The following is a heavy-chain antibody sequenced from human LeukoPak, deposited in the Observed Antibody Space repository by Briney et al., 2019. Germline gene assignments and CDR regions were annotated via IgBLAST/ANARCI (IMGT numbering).Heavy chain of an antibody. J-gene: IGHJ5*02. CDR2: ISGSGGST. V-gene: IGHV3-23*01. D-gene: IGHD6-13*01. CDR1: GFTVSSNY. CDR3: AKVVDDSSSWYRRMGRWFDP. Sequence: GGSLRLSCAASGFTVSSNYMSWVRQAPGKGLEWVSAISGSGGSTYYADSVKGRFTISRDNSKNTLYLQMNSLRAEDTAVYYCAKVVDDSSSWYRRMGRWFDPWGQGTLVTVSS.